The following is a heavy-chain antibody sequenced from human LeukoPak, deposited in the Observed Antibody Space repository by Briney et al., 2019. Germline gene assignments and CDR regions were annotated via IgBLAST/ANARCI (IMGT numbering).Heavy chain of an antibody. CDR3: ARDYMVRGVIITYYFDY. CDR2: INPNGGGT. D-gene: IGHD3-10*01. CDR1: GYTFTGYY. J-gene: IGHJ4*02. Sequence: ASVKVSCKASGYTFTGYYMHWVRQAPGQGLEWMGWINPNGGGTNYAQKFQGRVTMTRDTSISTAYMELSRLRSDDTAVYYCARDYMVRGVIITYYFDYWGQGTLVTVSS. V-gene: IGHV1-2*02.